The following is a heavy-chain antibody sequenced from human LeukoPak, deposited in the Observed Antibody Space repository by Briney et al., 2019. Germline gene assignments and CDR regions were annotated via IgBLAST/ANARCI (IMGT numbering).Heavy chain of an antibody. J-gene: IGHJ4*02. CDR1: DESFSGYY. CDR2: INHSGST. CDR3: ASRDTATGLD. Sequence: SETLSLTCAVYDESFSGYYWSWIRQPPGKGLEWIGEINHSGSTNYNPSLKSRVTISVDTSKNQFSLKLNSVTAADTAVYYCASRDTATGLDWGQGTLVTVSS. V-gene: IGHV4-34*01. D-gene: IGHD5-18*01.